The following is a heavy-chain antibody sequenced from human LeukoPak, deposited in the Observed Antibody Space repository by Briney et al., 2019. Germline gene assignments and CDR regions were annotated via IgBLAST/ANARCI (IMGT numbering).Heavy chain of an antibody. Sequence: PSETLSLXCTVSGGSSSSSSYYWGWIRQPPGKGPEWIGSIYYSGITYYNPSLKSRVTISVDTSKNQFSLKLSSVTAADTAVYYCARGTDAAGKNYWGQGTLVTVSS. CDR2: IYYSGIT. V-gene: IGHV4-39*01. CDR3: ARGTDAAGKNY. J-gene: IGHJ4*02. CDR1: GGSSSSSSYY. D-gene: IGHD6-13*01.